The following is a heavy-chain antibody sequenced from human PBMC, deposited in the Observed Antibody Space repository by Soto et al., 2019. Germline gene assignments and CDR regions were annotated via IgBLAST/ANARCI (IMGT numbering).Heavy chain of an antibody. V-gene: IGHV1-69*06. D-gene: IGHD2-2*01. Sequence: QVQLVQSGAEVKKPGSSVKVSCRASGVTFNNYVINWVRQAPGQGLEWMAGIIPIFGTANYAQKFQGRVMITAETCTSAAHIELNMLSYEATAVYCAAGRCDGTNCLGHFDFWGQGILVTVSS. CDR1: GVTFNNYV. CDR3: AGRCDGTNCLGHFDF. J-gene: IGHJ4*02. CDR2: IIPIFGTA.